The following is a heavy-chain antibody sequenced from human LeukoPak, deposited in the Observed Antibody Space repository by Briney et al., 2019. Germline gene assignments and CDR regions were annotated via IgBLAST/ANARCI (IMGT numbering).Heavy chain of an antibody. CDR2: VYHTGST. Sequence: PSETLSLTCIVSGYSISSDCYWGWIRQPPGKGLQWIGSVYHTGSTYYNPSLKSRVTISADTSKNQFSLKLSSVTAADTAVYYCARESSSSTYNWFDPWGQGTLVTVSS. J-gene: IGHJ5*02. V-gene: IGHV4-38-2*02. CDR3: ARESSSSTYNWFDP. D-gene: IGHD6-6*01. CDR1: GYSISSDCY.